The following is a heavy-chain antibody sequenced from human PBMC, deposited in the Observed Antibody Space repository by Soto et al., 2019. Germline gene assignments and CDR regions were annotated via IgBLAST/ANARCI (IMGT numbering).Heavy chain of an antibody. CDR2: INHSGST. J-gene: IGHJ4*02. V-gene: IGHV4-34*01. CDR1: GGSFSGYY. CDR3: ARDKIPGLFDY. D-gene: IGHD2-21*01. Sequence: SDALSLTCAVYGGSFSGYYWTWIRQPPGTGLEWIGEINHSGSTNYNPSLKSRVTISVDTSKNQFSLKLTSVTAADTAVYYCARDKIPGLFDYWGQGTLVTVPS.